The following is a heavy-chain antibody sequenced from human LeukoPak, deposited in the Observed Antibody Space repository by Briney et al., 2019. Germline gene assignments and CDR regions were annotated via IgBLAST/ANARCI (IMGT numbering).Heavy chain of an antibody. J-gene: IGHJ4*02. D-gene: IGHD2-2*02. CDR2: ISAYNGNT. CDR3: ARVMGDIVVVPAAIDY. V-gene: IGHV1-18*04. Sequence: GASVKVSCKASGYTFTSYGISWVRQAPGQGLEWMGWISAYNGNTNYAQKLHGRVTMTTDTSTSTAYMELRSLRSDDTAVYYCARVMGDIVVVPAAIDYWGQGTLVTVSS. CDR1: GYTFTSYG.